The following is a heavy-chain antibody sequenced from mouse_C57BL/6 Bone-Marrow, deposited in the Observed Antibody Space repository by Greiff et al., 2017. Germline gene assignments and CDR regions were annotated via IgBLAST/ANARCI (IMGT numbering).Heavy chain of an antibody. CDR2: IYPSDSGT. Sequence: QVQLQQPGAELVRPGSSVKLSCKASGYTFTSYWMDWVKQRPGQGLEWIGYIYPSDSGTHYNQKFKDKATFTVDYSSITAYMQLGSLTSVDSAVYFCARVLYAMDYWGQGPSVTVSS. J-gene: IGHJ4*01. CDR1: GYTFTSYW. CDR3: ARVLYAMDY. V-gene: IGHV1-61*01.